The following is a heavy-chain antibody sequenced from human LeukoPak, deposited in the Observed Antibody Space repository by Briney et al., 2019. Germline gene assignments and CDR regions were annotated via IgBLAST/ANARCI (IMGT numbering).Heavy chain of an antibody. CDR2: INPDGTT. CDR3: AKGYSGSYDY. D-gene: IGHD1-26*01. J-gene: IGHJ4*02. CDR1: GVTVSSEY. V-gene: IGHV3-53*01. Sequence: GGSLRLACAASGVTVSSEYMSWVRQAPGKGLEWVSMINPDGTTSYADSVKGRFTISRDNSKNLFYLQMNTLRAADTAVYYCAKGYSGSYDYWGQGTLVTVSS.